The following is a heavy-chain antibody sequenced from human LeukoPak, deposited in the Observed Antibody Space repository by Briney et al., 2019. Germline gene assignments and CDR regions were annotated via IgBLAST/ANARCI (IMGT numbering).Heavy chain of an antibody. Sequence: ASVKVSCKASGYTFTGYYLHWVRQAPGQGLEWMGWINPNSGGTNYAQKFQGRVTMTRDTSISTAYMELSRLRSDDTAVYYCARDLRNDYYYYGMDVWGQGTTDTVSS. CDR1: GYTFTGYY. J-gene: IGHJ6*02. D-gene: IGHD1-14*01. V-gene: IGHV1-2*02. CDR2: INPNSGGT. CDR3: ARDLRNDYYYYGMDV.